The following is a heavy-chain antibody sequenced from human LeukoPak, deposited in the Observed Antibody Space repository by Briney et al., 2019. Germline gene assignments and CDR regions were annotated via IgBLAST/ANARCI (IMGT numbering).Heavy chain of an antibody. D-gene: IGHD4-17*01. V-gene: IGHV3-30*18. CDR3: AKDDGATVTTKFDY. J-gene: IGHJ4*02. Sequence: PGRSLRLSCAASGFTFSSYGMHWVRQAPGKGLEWVAVISYDGSNKYYADSVKGRFTISRDNSKNTLYLQMNSLRAEDTAVYYCAKDDGATVTTKFDYWGQGTLVTVSS. CDR2: ISYDGSNK. CDR1: GFTFSSYG.